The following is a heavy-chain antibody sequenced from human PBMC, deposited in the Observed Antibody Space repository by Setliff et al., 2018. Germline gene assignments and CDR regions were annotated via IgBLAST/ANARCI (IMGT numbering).Heavy chain of an antibody. CDR2: IIPIFGTA. D-gene: IGHD3-22*01. J-gene: IGHJ4*02. CDR3: ARGNYYDSSGYSVDY. CDR1: GGTFSSYA. Sequence: SVKVSCKASGGTFSSYAISWVRQAPGQVLEWMGGIIPIFGTANYAQKFQGRVTITTDESTSTAYMELSSLRSEDTAVYYCARGNYYDSSGYSVDYWGQGTLVTVSS. V-gene: IGHV1-69*05.